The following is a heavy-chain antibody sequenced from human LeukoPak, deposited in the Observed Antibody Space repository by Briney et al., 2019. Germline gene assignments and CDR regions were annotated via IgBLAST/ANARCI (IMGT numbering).Heavy chain of an antibody. CDR2: ISSSSNTI. Sequence: GGSLRLSCAASGFIFSSYSMNWVRQAPGKGLEWVSYISSSSNTIYYADPVKGRFTISRDNAKNSLYLQMNSLRAEDTAVYFCARDGTKGGFGYWGQGTLVTVSS. CDR3: ARDGTKGGFGY. CDR1: GFIFSSYS. D-gene: IGHD1-26*01. J-gene: IGHJ4*02. V-gene: IGHV3-48*01.